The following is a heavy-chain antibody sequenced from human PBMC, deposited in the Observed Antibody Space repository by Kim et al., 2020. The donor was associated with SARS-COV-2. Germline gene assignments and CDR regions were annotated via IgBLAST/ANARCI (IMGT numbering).Heavy chain of an antibody. V-gene: IGHV3-48*02. D-gene: IGHD2-8*02. CDR1: GFTFSAYD. Sequence: GGSLRLSCATSGFTFSAYDMNWVRQAPGKGLEWLSFITKSSATIYYADSVQGRFTISRDNAKNSLYLQMNSLRDEDTALYYSVRDRIGGVFDFWGQGAMV. CDR2: ITKSSATI. CDR3: VRDRIGGVFDF. J-gene: IGHJ3*01.